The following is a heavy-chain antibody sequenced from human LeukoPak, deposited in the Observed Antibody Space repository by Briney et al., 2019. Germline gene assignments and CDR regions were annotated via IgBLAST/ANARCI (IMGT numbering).Heavy chain of an antibody. V-gene: IGHV3-23*01. CDR3: AKGLYCSSTSCYTDAYYYYGMDV. J-gene: IGHJ6*02. CDR2: ISGSGGST. D-gene: IGHD2-2*02. CDR1: GFPFSSYA. Sequence: GGSLPLSCAASGFPFSSYAMSGVRQAPGKGLGWVSTISGSGGSTYYADSVKGRFTISRDNSKNTLYLQMNSLRAEDTAVYYCAKGLYCSSTSCYTDAYYYYGMDVWGQGTTVTVSS.